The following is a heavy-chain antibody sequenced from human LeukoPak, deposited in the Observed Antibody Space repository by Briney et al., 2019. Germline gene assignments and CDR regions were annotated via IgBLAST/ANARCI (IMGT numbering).Heavy chain of an antibody. CDR2: IYYSGST. V-gene: IGHV4-39*07. J-gene: IGHJ5*02. D-gene: IGHD6-13*01. Sequence: SETLSLACTVSGGSISSSSYYWGWIRQPPGKGLEWIGSIYYSGSTYYNPSLKSRVTISADTSKNQFSLKLSSVTAADTAVYYCARDCGDSSSWYFYNWFDPWGQGTLVTVSS. CDR3: ARDCGDSSSWYFYNWFDP. CDR1: GGSISSSSYY.